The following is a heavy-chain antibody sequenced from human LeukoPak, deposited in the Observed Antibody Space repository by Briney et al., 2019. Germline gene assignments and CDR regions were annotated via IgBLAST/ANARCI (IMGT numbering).Heavy chain of an antibody. D-gene: IGHD3-10*01. J-gene: IGHJ4*02. V-gene: IGHV4-59*08. CDR2: IYYMGST. CDR1: GGSISSYY. Sequence: SETLSLTCTVSGGSISSYYWSWIRQPPGKGLEWIGYIYYMGSTNYNPSPKSLVTISVDTSKNQFSLKLSSVTAADTAVYYCARHLGYYGSGSYEPYFDYWGQGTLVTVSS. CDR3: ARHLGYYGSGSYEPYFDY.